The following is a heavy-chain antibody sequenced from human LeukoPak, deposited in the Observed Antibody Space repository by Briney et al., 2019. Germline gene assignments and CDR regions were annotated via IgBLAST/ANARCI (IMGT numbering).Heavy chain of an antibody. D-gene: IGHD2-15*01. CDR1: GGSVSSGSYY. CDR2: IYYSGST. CDR3: ARESGEGYFVY. J-gene: IGHJ4*02. Sequence: SGTLSLTCTVSGGSVSSGSYYWSWIRQPPGKGLEWIGYIYYSGSTNYNPSLKSRVTISVHTSKNQFSLKLSSVTAADTAVYYCARESGEGYFVYWGQGTQVTVSS. V-gene: IGHV4-61*01.